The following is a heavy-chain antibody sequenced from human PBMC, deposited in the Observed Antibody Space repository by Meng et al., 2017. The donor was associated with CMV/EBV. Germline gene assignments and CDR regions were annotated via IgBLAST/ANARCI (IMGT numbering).Heavy chain of an antibody. CDR2: ISYDGSNK. D-gene: IGHD3-16*01. CDR1: GFTFSSYA. V-gene: IGHV3-30-3*01. J-gene: IGHJ4*02. Sequence: GESLKISCAASGFTFSSYAMHWVRQAPGKGLEWVAVISYDGSNKYYADSVKGRFTISRDNSKNTLYLQMNSLRGEDTAGYFCARVGDSGGPLGYWGQGTLVTVSS. CDR3: ARVGDSGGPLGY.